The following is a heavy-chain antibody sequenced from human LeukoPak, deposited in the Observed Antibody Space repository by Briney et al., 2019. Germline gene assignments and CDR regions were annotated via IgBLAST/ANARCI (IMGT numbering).Heavy chain of an antibody. D-gene: IGHD3-10*01. V-gene: IGHV1-3*01. Sequence: GASVKVSCKASGYTFTSYAMHWVRQAPGQRLEWMGWINAGNGNTKYSQKLQGRVTMTTDTSTSTAYMELRSLRSDDTAVYYCARDKSVVRGVAGGFFDYWGQGTLVTVSS. CDR3: ARDKSVVRGVAGGFFDY. CDR2: INAGNGNT. J-gene: IGHJ4*02. CDR1: GYTFTSYA.